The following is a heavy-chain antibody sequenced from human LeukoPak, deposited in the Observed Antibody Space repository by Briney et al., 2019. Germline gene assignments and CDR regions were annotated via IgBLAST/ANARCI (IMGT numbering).Heavy chain of an antibody. D-gene: IGHD6-19*01. CDR3: ASGLEWLVPFDY. Sequence: GGSLRLSCAASGFTFSSYSMNWVRQAPGKGLEWVSSISSSSSYIYYADSVKGRFTISRDNAKNSLYLQMNSLRAEDTAVYYCASGLEWLVPFDYWGQGTLVTVSS. CDR2: ISSSSSYI. J-gene: IGHJ4*02. V-gene: IGHV3-21*01. CDR1: GFTFSSYS.